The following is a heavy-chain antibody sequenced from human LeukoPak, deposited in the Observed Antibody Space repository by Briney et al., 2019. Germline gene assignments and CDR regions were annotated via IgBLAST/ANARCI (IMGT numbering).Heavy chain of an antibody. D-gene: IGHD4-23*01. V-gene: IGHV3-30*03. Sequence: GGSLRLSCAASGFTFSSYGMHWVRQAPGKGLEWVAVISYDGSNKYYADSVKGRFTISRDNSQNTLCLQINSLRAEDTAVYYCARGTYGGIDYWGQGTLVTVSS. CDR1: GFTFSSYG. CDR3: ARGTYGGIDY. J-gene: IGHJ4*02. CDR2: ISYDGSNK.